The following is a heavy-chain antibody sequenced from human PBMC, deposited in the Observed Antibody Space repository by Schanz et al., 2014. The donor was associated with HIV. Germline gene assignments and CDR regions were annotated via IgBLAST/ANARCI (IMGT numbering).Heavy chain of an antibody. CDR3: ARVANWDYYGMDV. CDR1: GFTFSNYW. Sequence: EVQLVESGGGLVQAGGSLRLSCAASGFTFSNYWMHWVRQAPGKGLVWVSRINSDGTSTNYADSVKGRLTISRDNSKNTLYLQMNSLRAEDTAVYYCARVANWDYYGMDVWGQGTTVTVSS. J-gene: IGHJ6*02. D-gene: IGHD3-16*01. V-gene: IGHV3-74*01. CDR2: INSDGTST.